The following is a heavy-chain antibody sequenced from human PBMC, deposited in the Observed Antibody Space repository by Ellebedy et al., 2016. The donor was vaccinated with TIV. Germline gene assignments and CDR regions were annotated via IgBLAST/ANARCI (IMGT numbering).Heavy chain of an antibody. D-gene: IGHD4-17*01. CDR1: GGSISSYY. V-gene: IGHV4-59*01. CDR3: ARGPTVTPRTLGPPTNWFDP. Sequence: MPSETLSLTCTVSGGSISSYYWSWIRQPPGKGLEWIGYIYYSGSTNYNPSLKSRVTISVDTSKNQFSLKLSSVTAADTAVYYCARGPTVTPRTLGPPTNWFDPWGQGTLVTVSS. CDR2: IYYSGST. J-gene: IGHJ5*02.